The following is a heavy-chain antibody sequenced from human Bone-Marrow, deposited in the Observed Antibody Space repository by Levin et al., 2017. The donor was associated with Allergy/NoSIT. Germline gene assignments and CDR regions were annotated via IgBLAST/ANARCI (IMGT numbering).Heavy chain of an antibody. D-gene: IGHD2-15*01. J-gene: IGHJ1*01. CDR3: ASVYCSGGSCYPGYFQH. CDR1: GGTFSSYT. CDR2: IIPILGIA. Sequence: SVKVSCKASGGTFSSYTISWVRQAPGQGLEWMGRIIPILGIANYAQKFQGRVTITADKSTSTAYMELSSLRSEDTAVYYCASVYCSGGSCYPGYFQHWGQGTLVTVSS. V-gene: IGHV1-69*02.